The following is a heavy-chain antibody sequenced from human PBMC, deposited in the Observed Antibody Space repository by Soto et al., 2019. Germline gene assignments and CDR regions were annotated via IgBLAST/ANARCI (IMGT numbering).Heavy chain of an antibody. V-gene: IGHV3-30*18. J-gene: IGHJ5*02. CDR1: GFTFSSYG. D-gene: IGHD3-10*01. Sequence: PGCSLRLSCAASGFTFSSYGMHLVRQAPGKGLEWVAVISYDGSNKYYEDSVKGRFTISRDNSKNTLYLQMNSLRAEDTAVYYCAKGLSFGEDASGKGTLVTVS. CDR2: ISYDGSNK. CDR3: AKGLSFGEDA.